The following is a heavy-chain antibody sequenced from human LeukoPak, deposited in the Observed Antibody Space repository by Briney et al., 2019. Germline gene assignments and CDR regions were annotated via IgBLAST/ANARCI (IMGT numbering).Heavy chain of an antibody. CDR3: ARGRNLDSGAYPNWFDP. CDR1: GYSFTIYA. Sequence: ASVKVSCKASGYSFTIYAMNWVRQAPGQGLEWMGWINTNTGNPTYAQGFTGRFAFSLDTSVSTAYLQISSLKAEDSAVYYCARGRNLDSGAYPNWFDPWGQGTLVTVSS. D-gene: IGHD3-22*01. CDR2: INTNTGNP. V-gene: IGHV7-4-1*02. J-gene: IGHJ5*02.